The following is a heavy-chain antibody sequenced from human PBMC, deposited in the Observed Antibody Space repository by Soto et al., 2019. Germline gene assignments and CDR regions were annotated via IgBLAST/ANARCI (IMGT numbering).Heavy chain of an antibody. D-gene: IGHD6-13*01. Sequence: EVQLVESGGGLVQPGSSLRLSCAASGFTFDDYAMHWVRPVPGKGLEWVSGINWNSGSIGYADSVKGRFAISRDNAKNSLHLQMNSLRADDTAFYYCVKDESINWYSGHFRHWGQGTLVTVSS. V-gene: IGHV3-9*01. CDR1: GFTFDDYA. CDR2: INWNSGSI. J-gene: IGHJ1*01. CDR3: VKDESINWYSGHFRH.